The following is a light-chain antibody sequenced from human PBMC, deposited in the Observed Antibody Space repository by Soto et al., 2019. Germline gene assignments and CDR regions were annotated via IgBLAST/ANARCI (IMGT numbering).Light chain of an antibody. CDR3: QQYGSSSWT. CDR1: QSISSSY. J-gene: IGKJ1*01. CDR2: GAS. V-gene: IGKV3-20*01. Sequence: PQSPSTLSESVGERATLSCRASQSISSSYLAWYQQRPGQAPRLLIYGASSRATGIPDRFSGSGSGTEFTLTISRLEPEDFAVYYCQQYGSSSWTFGQGTKVAIK.